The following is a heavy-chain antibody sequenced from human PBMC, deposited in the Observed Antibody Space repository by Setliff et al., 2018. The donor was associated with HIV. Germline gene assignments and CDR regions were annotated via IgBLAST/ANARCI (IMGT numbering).Heavy chain of an antibody. CDR3: ARLPFITIFGVLNGDDCFDI. CDR1: GYTFTGYY. J-gene: IGHJ3*02. Sequence: ASVKVSCKASGYTFTGYYMHWVRQAPGQGPEWLGRINPKSGGTRYAQKFQGRVSMTRDTAISTAYMELSRLRSDDSAVYYCARLPFITIFGVLNGDDCFDIWGQGTMVTVSS. V-gene: IGHV1-2*06. CDR2: INPKSGGT. D-gene: IGHD3-3*01.